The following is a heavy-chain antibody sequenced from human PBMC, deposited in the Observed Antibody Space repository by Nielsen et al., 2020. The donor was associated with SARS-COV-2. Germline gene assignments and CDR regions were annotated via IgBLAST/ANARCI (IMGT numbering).Heavy chain of an antibody. Sequence: GESLKISCQGSGSNFATYWIAWVRQMPGKGLEWMGVYYPGDSDTRYSPSFQGQVIISFDKSITTAYLQWNSLQASNSAMYYCARLQSSTGGGMDVWGQGTAVTVSS. J-gene: IGHJ6*02. V-gene: IGHV5-51*01. CDR3: ARLQSSTGGGMDV. CDR1: GSNFATYW. D-gene: IGHD6-13*01. CDR2: YYPGDSDT.